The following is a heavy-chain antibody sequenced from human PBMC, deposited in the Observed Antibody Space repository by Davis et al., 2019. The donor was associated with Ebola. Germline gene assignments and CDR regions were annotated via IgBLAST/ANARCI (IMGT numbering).Heavy chain of an antibody. Sequence: GGSLRLSCAASGFTFNSYGMHWVRQAPGKGLEWVAVISFDGSKEYYADSVKGRFIISRDESKNTVYLQMNRLRVEDTAMYHCAKDGWEIHNWFDPWGQGTLVTVSS. CDR1: GFTFNSYG. J-gene: IGHJ5*02. CDR2: ISFDGSKE. V-gene: IGHV3-30*18. D-gene: IGHD1-26*01. CDR3: AKDGWEIHNWFDP.